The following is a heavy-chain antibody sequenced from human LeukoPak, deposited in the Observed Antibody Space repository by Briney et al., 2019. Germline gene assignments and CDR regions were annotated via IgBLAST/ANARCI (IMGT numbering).Heavy chain of an antibody. CDR1: GFTFSDYA. V-gene: IGHV3-23*01. J-gene: IGHJ4*02. D-gene: IGHD3-22*01. CDR3: ARGGPYYYDSSGYFDY. CDR2: IGSSGNTA. Sequence: PGGSLRLSCAASGFTFSDYAMSWVRQAPGRGLEWVSSIGSSGNTASYADSVKGRFTISRDNSKNTVYLQMNSLRAEDTAVYYCARGGPYYYDSSGYFDYWGQGTLVTVSS.